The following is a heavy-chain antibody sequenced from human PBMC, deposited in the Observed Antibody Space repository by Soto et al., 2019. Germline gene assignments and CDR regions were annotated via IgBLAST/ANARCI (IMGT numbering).Heavy chain of an antibody. CDR1: GDSIGNFY. V-gene: IGHV4-4*07. CDR3: ARGMGRYFDL. J-gene: IGHJ2*01. Sequence: SETLSLTCTVSGDSIGNFYWSWIRQPAGKGLESIGRLSTSGRTNYSPSLQSRVTMSLDTSKNRFSLRLTSVSAADTAAYFCARGMGRYFDLWGRGTLVTVSS. CDR2: LSTSGRT. D-gene: IGHD2-8*01.